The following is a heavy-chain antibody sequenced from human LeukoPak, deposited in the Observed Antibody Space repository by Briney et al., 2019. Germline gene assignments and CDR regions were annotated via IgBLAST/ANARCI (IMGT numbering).Heavy chain of an antibody. J-gene: IGHJ4*02. CDR3: AKGNWRYFDY. CDR1: GFTFSSYG. D-gene: IGHD1-1*01. CDR2: ISGSGGST. Sequence: GESLRLSCAASGFTFSSYGMHWVRQAPGKGLEWVSAISGSGGSTYYADSVKGRFTISRDNSKNTLYLQMNSLGADDTAVYYCAKGNWRYFDYWGQGTLVTVSS. V-gene: IGHV3-23*01.